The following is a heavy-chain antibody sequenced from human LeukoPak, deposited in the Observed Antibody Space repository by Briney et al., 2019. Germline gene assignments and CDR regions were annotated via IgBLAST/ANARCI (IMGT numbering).Heavy chain of an antibody. J-gene: IGHJ3*02. D-gene: IGHD6-13*01. V-gene: IGHV3-23*01. CDR1: GFTFSSNA. CDR2: ISDSGGST. CDR3: AKELKIAVAGTVAFDI. Sequence: GGSLRLSCAASGFTFSSNAMSWVRQAPGKGLEWVSAISDSGGSTYYADSVKGRFTISRDNSKNTLYLQMNSLRAEDTAVYYCAKELKIAVAGTVAFDIWGQGTMVTVSS.